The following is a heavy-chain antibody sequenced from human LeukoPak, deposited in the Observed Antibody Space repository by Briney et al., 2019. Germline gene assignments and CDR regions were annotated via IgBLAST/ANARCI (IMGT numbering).Heavy chain of an antibody. V-gene: IGHV1-18*01. CDR3: AREAGTTVN. D-gene: IGHD1-7*01. CDR1: GYTFTSYC. Sequence: ASVTVSCKASGYTFTSYCMSWVRQAPGQGLEWMGWINAYNGNTNYAQKLQGRVTMTTDISTSTAYMELRSLTSDDTPGYYCAREAGTTVNWGQGALVTVSS. J-gene: IGHJ4*02. CDR2: INAYNGNT.